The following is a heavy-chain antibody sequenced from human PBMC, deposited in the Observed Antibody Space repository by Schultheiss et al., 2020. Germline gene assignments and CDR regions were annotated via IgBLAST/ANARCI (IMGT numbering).Heavy chain of an antibody. CDR1: GGSISSGGYY. D-gene: IGHD5-18*01. Sequence: SETLSLTCTVSGGSISSGGYYWSWIRQHPGKGLEWIGYIYYSGSTNYNPSLKSRVTMSVDTSKKQFSLKLISVTAADTAVYYCARGLGYSYGYYYYYMDVWGKGTTVTVSS. J-gene: IGHJ6*03. CDR2: IYYSGST. CDR3: ARGLGYSYGYYYYYMDV. V-gene: IGHV4-61*08.